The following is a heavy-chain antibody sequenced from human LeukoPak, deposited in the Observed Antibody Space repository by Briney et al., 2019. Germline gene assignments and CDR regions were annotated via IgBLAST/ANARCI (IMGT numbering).Heavy chain of an antibody. J-gene: IGHJ4*02. CDR3: ARDGGSYSSSWYVVY. CDR2: ISSSSSYI. Sequence: PGGSLRLSCAASGFTFSSYSMNWVRQAPGKGLEWVSSISSSSSYIYYADSVKGRFTISRDNAKNSLYLQMNSLRAEDTAVYYCARDGGSYSSSWYVVYWGQGTLVTVSS. V-gene: IGHV3-21*01. D-gene: IGHD6-13*01. CDR1: GFTFSSYS.